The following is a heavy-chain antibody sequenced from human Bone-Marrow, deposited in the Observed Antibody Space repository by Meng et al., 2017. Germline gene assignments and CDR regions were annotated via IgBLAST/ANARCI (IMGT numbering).Heavy chain of an antibody. V-gene: IGHV3-7*01. CDR1: GFTFSIYW. CDR3: ARGDYGGNSIPNWFDP. CDR2: IKPDGSEE. D-gene: IGHD4-23*01. Sequence: GESLKISCAASGFTFSIYWMSWVRQAPGKGLEWVANIKPDGSEEYYLDSVKGRFTISRDNAKNSLYLQMNSLRAEDTAVYYCARGDYGGNSIPNWFDPWGQGTLVTVSS. J-gene: IGHJ5*02.